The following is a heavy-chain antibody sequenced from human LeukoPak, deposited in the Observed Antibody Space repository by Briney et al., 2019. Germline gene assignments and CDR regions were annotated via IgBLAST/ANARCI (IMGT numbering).Heavy chain of an antibody. D-gene: IGHD2-15*01. CDR2: INPSGGST. CDR1: GYTFTSYY. J-gene: IGHJ6*02. V-gene: IGHV1-46*01. CDR3: ARDQTRGRGGGRYYYGMDV. Sequence: ASVKVSCKASGYTFTSYYMHWVRQAPGQGLEWMGIINPSGGSTSYAQKLQGRLTMTRDTSPSTVYMELSSLRSEDTAVYYCARDQTRGRGGGRYYYGMDVWGQGTTVTVSS.